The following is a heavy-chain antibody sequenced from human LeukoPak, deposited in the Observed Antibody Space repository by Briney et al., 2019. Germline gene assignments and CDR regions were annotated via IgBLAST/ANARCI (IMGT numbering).Heavy chain of an antibody. Sequence: ASVKVSCRASGFTFPMHNFTWVRQAPGRGLEWVGWISGGNTNYAQKFQGRLIMTTDSSTSTGYMELRSLRSDDTAVYYCGTDDTSPKHMDVWGRGTSVTVSS. J-gene: IGHJ6*03. CDR1: GFTFPMHN. CDR2: ISGGNT. D-gene: IGHD1-1*01. CDR3: GTDDTSPKHMDV. V-gene: IGHV1-18*01.